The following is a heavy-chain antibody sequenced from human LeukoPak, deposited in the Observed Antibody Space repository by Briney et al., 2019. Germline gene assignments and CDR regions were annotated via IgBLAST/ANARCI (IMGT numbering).Heavy chain of an antibody. J-gene: IGHJ4*02. Sequence: QPGGSLRLSCAASGFTFSSYAMHWVRQAPGKGLEWVANIKQDGSEKYYVDSVKGRFTISRDNAKNSWYLQMNSLRAEDAAVYYCARAMDYWGQGTLVTVSS. V-gene: IGHV3-7*03. CDR1: GFTFSSYA. CDR3: ARAMDY. CDR2: IKQDGSEK.